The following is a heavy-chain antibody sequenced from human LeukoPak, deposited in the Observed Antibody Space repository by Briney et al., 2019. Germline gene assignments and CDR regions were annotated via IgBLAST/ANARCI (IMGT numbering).Heavy chain of an antibody. V-gene: IGHV3-74*01. CDR2: INTDGSST. CDR3: ARGPPLFDP. CDR1: EFTFSSHW. Sequence: PGGSLRLSCAASEFTFSSHWMHWVRQAPGKGLVWVSRINTDGSSTSYADSVKGRFTISRDNAKNTLYLQMNSLRAEDTAVYYCARGPPLFDPWGQGTLVTVSS. J-gene: IGHJ5*02.